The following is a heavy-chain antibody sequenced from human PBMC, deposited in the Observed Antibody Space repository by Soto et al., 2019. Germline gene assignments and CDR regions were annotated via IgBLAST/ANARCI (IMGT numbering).Heavy chain of an antibody. CDR2: IYPGDSDA. J-gene: IGHJ4*02. CDR3: ARQGGEYNTMSDY. Sequence: LGESLKISCKGSGYTFSKYWIGWVRQTPEKGLEWMGMIYPGDSDARYSPSFEGQVTFSVDKSINTAYLQWNSLKASDTAMYYCARQGGEYNTMSDYWGQGTLVTVSS. D-gene: IGHD3-10*01. CDR1: GYTFSKYW. V-gene: IGHV5-51*01.